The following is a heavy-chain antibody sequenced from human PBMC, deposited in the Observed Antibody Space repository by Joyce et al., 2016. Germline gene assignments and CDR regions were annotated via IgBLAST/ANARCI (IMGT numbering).Heavy chain of an antibody. CDR2: IVPMSATT. Sequence: QVQLEQYGAEVKKPGSSVKVSCKTSGDIFNAYGINWGRQAPGQGLEWLGGIVPMSATTEYAQKFRGRLTISAHEPTSTVYMELSSLRSDDTGTYYCARGRGDDFWSGYYGSIDYWGQGTLVSVSS. D-gene: IGHD3-3*01. V-gene: IGHV1-69*01. J-gene: IGHJ4*02. CDR3: ARGRGDDFWSGYYGSIDY. CDR1: GDIFNAYG.